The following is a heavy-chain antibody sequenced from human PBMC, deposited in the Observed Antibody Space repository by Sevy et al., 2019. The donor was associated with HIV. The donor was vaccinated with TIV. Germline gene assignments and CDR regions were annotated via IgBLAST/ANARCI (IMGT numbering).Heavy chain of an antibody. CDR3: AREGCTKPHDY. CDR1: GFTFRKYS. CDR2: LSFGCGEI. V-gene: IGHV3-23*01. D-gene: IGHD2-8*01. Sequence: GGSLRLSCTASGFTFRKYSMSWVRQPPGKGLEWVSTLSFGCGEINYADSVKGRFTISRANSKSSVYLQMNNLRPEDTAVYYCAREGCTKPHDYWGQGTLVTVSS. J-gene: IGHJ4*02.